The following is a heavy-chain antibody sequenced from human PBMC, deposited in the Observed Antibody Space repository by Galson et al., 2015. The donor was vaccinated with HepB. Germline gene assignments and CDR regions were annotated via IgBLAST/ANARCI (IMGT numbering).Heavy chain of an antibody. V-gene: IGHV1-69*04. D-gene: IGHD6-19*01. J-gene: IGHJ4*02. CDR2: IIPILGIA. CDR1: GYTLTELS. Sequence: SVKVSCKVSGYTLTELSMHWVRQAPGQGLEWMGRIIPILGIANYAQKFQGRVTITADKSTSTAYMELSSLRSEDTAVYYCARGSSSGWIIDYWGQGTLVTLSS. CDR3: ARGSSSGWIIDY.